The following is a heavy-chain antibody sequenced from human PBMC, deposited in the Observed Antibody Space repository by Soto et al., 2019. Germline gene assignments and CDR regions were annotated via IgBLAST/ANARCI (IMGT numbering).Heavy chain of an antibody. J-gene: IGHJ5*02. D-gene: IGHD3-10*01. Sequence: QVKLVQSGAEVKKPGSSVKVSCKASGGTFSSYAISWVQQATGQGLEWMGGIIPIFGTANYAQKFQGRVTITADESTSTAYMELSSLSSEDTAVYYCARDGYYGSGSRFDPWGQGTLVTVSS. V-gene: IGHV1-69*01. CDR2: IIPIFGTA. CDR3: ARDGYYGSGSRFDP. CDR1: GGTFSSYA.